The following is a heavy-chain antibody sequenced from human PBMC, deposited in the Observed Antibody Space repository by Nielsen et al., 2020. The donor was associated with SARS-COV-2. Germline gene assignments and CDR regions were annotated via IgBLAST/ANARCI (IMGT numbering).Heavy chain of an antibody. CDR1: GFTFSAYA. V-gene: IGHV3-7*01. D-gene: IGHD2/OR15-2a*01. J-gene: IGHJ4*02. CDR2: INPDGSEK. Sequence: GESLKISCAVSGFTFSAYAMIWVRQGAGKGLEWVADINPDGSEKVYVDSVKGRFTISRDNAKNSMSLQMNSLRVEDTAVYYCARESCTSTHCYFDYWGRGTPVTVSS. CDR3: ARESCTSTHCYFDY.